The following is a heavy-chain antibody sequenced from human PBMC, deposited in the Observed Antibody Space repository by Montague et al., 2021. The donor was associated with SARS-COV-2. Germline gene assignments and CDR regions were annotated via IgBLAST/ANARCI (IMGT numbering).Heavy chain of an antibody. CDR2: IYYSGST. CDR3: ARYTRQIRLIVFDYGMDV. CDR1: GGSISSHY. D-gene: IGHD4-17*01. V-gene: IGHV4-59*11. J-gene: IGHJ6*02. Sequence: SETRSLTCTVSGGSISSHYWSWIRQPPAKGLEWIGYIYYSGSTNXNPSLKSRVTISVDTSKNQFSLKLSSVTAADTAVYYCARYTRQIRLIVFDYGMDVWGQGTTVTVSS.